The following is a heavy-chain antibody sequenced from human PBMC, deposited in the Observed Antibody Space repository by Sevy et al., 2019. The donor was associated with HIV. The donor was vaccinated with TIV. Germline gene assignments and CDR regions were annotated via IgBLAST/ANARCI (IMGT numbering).Heavy chain of an antibody. D-gene: IGHD3-3*01. J-gene: IGHJ6*02. Sequence: ASVKVSCKASGGTFSSYAISWVRQAPGQGLEWMGGIIPIFGTANYAQKFQGRVTITADESTSTAYMELSSLRSEDTAVYYCARDSQGGTIFGVVTYYYGMDVWGQGTTVTVSS. CDR2: IIPIFGTA. V-gene: IGHV1-69*13. CDR3: ARDSQGGTIFGVVTYYYGMDV. CDR1: GGTFSSYA.